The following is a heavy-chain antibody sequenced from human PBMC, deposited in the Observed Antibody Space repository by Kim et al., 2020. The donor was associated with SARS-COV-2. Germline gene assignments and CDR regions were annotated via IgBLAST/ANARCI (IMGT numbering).Heavy chain of an antibody. CDR3: AREHRRVAGRRAVSYFDL. J-gene: IGHJ2*01. CDR1: GGSISSSNW. D-gene: IGHD3-3*01. Sequence: SETLSLTCAVSGGSISSSNWWSWVRQPPGKGLEWIGEIYHSGSTNYNPSLKSRVTISVDKSKNQFSLKLSSVTAADTAVYYCAREHRRVAGRRAVSYFDLWGRGTLVTVSS. V-gene: IGHV4-4*02. CDR2: IYHSGST.